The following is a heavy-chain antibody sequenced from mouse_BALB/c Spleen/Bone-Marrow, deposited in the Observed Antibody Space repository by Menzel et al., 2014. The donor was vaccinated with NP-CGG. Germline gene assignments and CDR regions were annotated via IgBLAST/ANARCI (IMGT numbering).Heavy chain of an antibody. CDR2: INPSNGGT. V-gene: IGHV1S81*02. CDR3: TRGGWLAMDY. Sequence: VKLQESGAELVKPGASVKLSCKASGYTFTSYYMYWVKQRPGQGLEWIGEINPSNGGTNFNEKFKSKATLTVDKSSSTAYMQLSSLTSEDSAVYYCTRGGWLAMDYWDQGTSVTVSS. CDR1: GYTFTSYY. D-gene: IGHD2-3*01. J-gene: IGHJ4*01.